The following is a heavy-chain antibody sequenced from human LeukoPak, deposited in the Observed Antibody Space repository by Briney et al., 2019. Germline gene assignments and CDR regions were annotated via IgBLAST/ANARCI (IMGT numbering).Heavy chain of an antibody. D-gene: IGHD5/OR15-5a*01. CDR2: INPSGGST. CDR1: GYTFTSYY. CDR3: ARTVSTGNSGWNWFDP. Sequence: ASVKVSCKASGYTFTSYYMHWVRQAPGQGLEWMGIINPSGGSTSYAQKFQGRVTMTRDTSTSAVYMELRSLRSEDTAVYYCARTVSTGNSGWNWFDPWGQGTLVTVSS. V-gene: IGHV1-46*01. J-gene: IGHJ5*02.